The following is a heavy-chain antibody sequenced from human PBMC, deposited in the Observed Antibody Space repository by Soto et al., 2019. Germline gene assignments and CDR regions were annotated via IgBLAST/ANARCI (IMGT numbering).Heavy chain of an antibody. CDR1: GGSVSSNRAG. CDR2: TYYKSKWYY. J-gene: IGHJ6*03. CDR3: ARGSWDDVSGHYYMDV. D-gene: IGHD1-1*01. V-gene: IGHV6-1*01. Sequence: QTLSITCDSSGGSVSSNRAGWNWIRQTPSRGFEWLGRTYYKSKWYYTYAASVKSRITVSPDTSKNQFSLQLTSVTPEDTAVYYCARGSWDDVSGHYYMDVWDKGTTVTVSS.